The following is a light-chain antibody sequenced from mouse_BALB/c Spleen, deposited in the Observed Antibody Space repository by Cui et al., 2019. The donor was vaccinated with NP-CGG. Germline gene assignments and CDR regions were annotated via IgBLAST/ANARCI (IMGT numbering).Light chain of an antibody. CDR1: TGAVTTNNY. Sequence: QAVVTQESALTTSPGETVTLTCRSSTGAVTTNNYANWVQEKPDHLFTGLIGGTNNRAPGVPARFSGSLIGDKAALTITGAQTEDEAIYFCVLWYSSHWVFGGGTKLTVL. V-gene: IGLV1*01. CDR3: VLWYSSHWV. CDR2: GTN. J-gene: IGLJ1*01.